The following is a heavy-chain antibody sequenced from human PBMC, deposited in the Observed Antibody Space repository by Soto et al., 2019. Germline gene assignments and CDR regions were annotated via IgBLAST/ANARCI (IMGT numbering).Heavy chain of an antibody. Sequence: QVQLVESGGGVVQPGRSLRLSCAASGFTFSSYGMHWVRQAPGKGLEWVAVIWYDGSNKYYADSVKGRFTISRDNSKNKLYLQMNSLRAEDKAVYYCARDSSGIAVAGVISWFDPWGQGTLVTVSS. D-gene: IGHD6-19*01. J-gene: IGHJ5*02. CDR2: IWYDGSNK. CDR1: GFTFSSYG. CDR3: ARDSSGIAVAGVISWFDP. V-gene: IGHV3-33*01.